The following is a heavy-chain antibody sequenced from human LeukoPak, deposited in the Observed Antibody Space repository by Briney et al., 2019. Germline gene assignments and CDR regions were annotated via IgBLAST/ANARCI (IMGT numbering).Heavy chain of an antibody. CDR3: ARDTMVNYGLDI. J-gene: IGHJ3*02. CDR2: IYYGGNT. Sequence: SETLSLTCTVSGASISSSYWSWIRQPQGNGLEWIGYIYYGGNTNHNPSLKSRVTMSVNTSKNQFSLKLSSVTDADTAVYYCARDTMVNYGLDIWGQGTMVTVYS. CDR1: GASISSSY. D-gene: IGHD3-10*01. V-gene: IGHV4-59*01.